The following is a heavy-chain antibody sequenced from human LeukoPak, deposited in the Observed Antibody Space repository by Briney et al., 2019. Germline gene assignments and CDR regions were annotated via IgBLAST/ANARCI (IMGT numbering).Heavy chain of an antibody. CDR3: ARRNFDWSYFDY. CDR2: IYPGDSDT. J-gene: IGHJ4*02. D-gene: IGHD3-9*01. Sequence: PGESLKISCKDSGYSFSIYWIGWVRQMPGKGLEWMGIIYPGDSDTRYSPSLQGQVTISADKSISTAYLEWSSLKASDTAMYYCARRNFDWSYFDYWGQGTLVTVSS. V-gene: IGHV5-51*01. CDR1: GYSFSIYW.